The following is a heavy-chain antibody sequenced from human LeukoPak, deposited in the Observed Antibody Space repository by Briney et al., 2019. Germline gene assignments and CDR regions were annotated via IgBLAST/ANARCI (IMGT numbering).Heavy chain of an antibody. CDR1: GFTFSSYA. CDR3: AKSDRFRVHCSSTSCYGWYFDL. J-gene: IGHJ2*01. D-gene: IGHD2-2*01. V-gene: IGHV3-23*01. Sequence: PGGSLRLSCAASGFTFSSYAMSWVRQAPGKGLEWVSAISGSGGSTYYADSVRGRFTISRDNSKNTLYLQMNSLRAGDTAVYYCAKSDRFRVHCSSTSCYGWYFDLWGRGTLVTVSS. CDR2: ISGSGGST.